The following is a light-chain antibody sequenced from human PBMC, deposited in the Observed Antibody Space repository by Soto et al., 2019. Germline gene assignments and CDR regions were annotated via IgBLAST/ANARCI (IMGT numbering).Light chain of an antibody. CDR2: EGT. V-gene: IGLV2-23*03. J-gene: IGLJ2*01. Sequence: QSALTQPASVSGSPGQSNTISCTETSSDVGSYNLVSWYQQHPGKAPNLMIYEGTKRPSGVSNRFSGSKSGNTASLTISGLQAEDEADYYCCSYVGSSTFAVFGGGTKLTVL. CDR3: CSYVGSSTFAV. CDR1: SSDVGSYNL.